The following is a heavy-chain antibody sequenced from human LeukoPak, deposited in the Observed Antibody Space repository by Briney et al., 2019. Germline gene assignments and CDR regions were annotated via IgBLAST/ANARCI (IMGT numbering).Heavy chain of an antibody. D-gene: IGHD4-17*01. J-gene: IGHJ6*04. CDR1: GDSLTSGSRY. Sequence: SQTLSLTCTVSGDSLTSGSRYWSWIRQPAGKGLEWIGHFYSSTRTTYNPSLESRVTISGDTAKNQFSLKLDSVTAADTSVYFCARCMSELDYGDYAYYYHMDVWGKGTTVTVSS. CDR2: FYSSTRT. V-gene: IGHV4-61*09. CDR3: ARCMSELDYGDYAYYYHMDV.